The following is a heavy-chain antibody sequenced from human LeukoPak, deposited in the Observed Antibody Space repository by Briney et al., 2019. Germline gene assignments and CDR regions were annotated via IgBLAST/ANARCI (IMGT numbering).Heavy chain of an antibody. CDR2: IYTGGST. CDR3: ASRDYYDSSGYYDAFDI. CDR1: GFTVSSNY. Sequence: PGGSLRLSCAASGFTVSSNYMSWVRQAPGKGLEWVSVIYTGGSTYYADFVKGRFTISRDNSKNTLYLQMNSLRAEDTAVYYCASRDYYDSSGYYDAFDIWGQGTMVTVSS. D-gene: IGHD3-22*01. V-gene: IGHV3-53*01. J-gene: IGHJ3*02.